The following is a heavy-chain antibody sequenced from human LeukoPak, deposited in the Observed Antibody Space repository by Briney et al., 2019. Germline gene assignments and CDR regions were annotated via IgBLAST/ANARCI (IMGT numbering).Heavy chain of an antibody. CDR3: ARAPGGWFGELLFPYYFDY. D-gene: IGHD3-10*01. CDR1: GGSISSGGYY. Sequence: PSETLSLTCTVSGGSISSGGYYWSWIRQHPGKGLEWIGHIYYSGSTYYNPSLKSRVTISVDTSKNQFSLKLSSVTAADTAVYYCARAPGGWFGELLFPYYFDYWGQGTLVTVSS. CDR2: IYYSGST. V-gene: IGHV4-31*03. J-gene: IGHJ4*02.